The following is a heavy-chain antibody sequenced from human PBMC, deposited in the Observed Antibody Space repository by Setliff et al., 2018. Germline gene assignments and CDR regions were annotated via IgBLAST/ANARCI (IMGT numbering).Heavy chain of an antibody. J-gene: IGHJ4*02. CDR3: ARGGERYYSAS. Sequence: SETLSLTCTVSGGSISNYYWSWIRQPPGQGLEWIGYIHYSGTTNYNPSLKSRVTISVDTSNNQFSLELSSVTAADTAVYYCARGGERYYSASWGQGTLVTVSS. CDR1: GGSISNYY. CDR2: IHYSGTT. V-gene: IGHV4-59*12. D-gene: IGHD1-20*01.